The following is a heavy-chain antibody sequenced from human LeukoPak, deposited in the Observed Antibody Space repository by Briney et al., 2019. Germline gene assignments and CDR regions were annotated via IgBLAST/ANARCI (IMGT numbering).Heavy chain of an antibody. CDR1: GGSISSYY. V-gene: IGHV4-59*01. CDR3: ARGDSGSFSQFDC. D-gene: IGHD1-26*01. Sequence: KPSETQSLTCTVSGGSISSYYWSWIRQPPGKGLEWIGYVYYSGSTNYNPSLKSRVTISVDTSKNQFSLKLTSVTAADTAVYYCARGDSGSFSQFDCWGQGTLVTVSS. J-gene: IGHJ4*02. CDR2: VYYSGST.